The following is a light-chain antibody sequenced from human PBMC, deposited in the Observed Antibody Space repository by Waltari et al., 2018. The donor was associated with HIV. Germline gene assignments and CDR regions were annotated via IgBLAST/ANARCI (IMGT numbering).Light chain of an antibody. CDR3: QQTYTIPPT. J-gene: IGKJ4*01. CDR1: QTVFYSSNNKND. Sequence: DIVMTQSPDSLAVSLGERATIKCKSSQTVFYSSNNKNDLSLYQQKAGQPPKLIIDWASSQQSGVPDRFSGSGSGTDFTLTISSLQAEDVAVYFCQQTYTIPPTFGGGTKVEIK. CDR2: WAS. V-gene: IGKV4-1*01.